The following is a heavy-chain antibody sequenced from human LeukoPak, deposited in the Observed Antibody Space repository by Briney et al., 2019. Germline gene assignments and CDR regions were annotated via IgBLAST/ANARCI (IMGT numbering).Heavy chain of an antibody. CDR3: ARASYDSSGYYYLTFDY. CDR2: IYYSGST. J-gene: IGHJ4*02. CDR1: GGSISSHY. D-gene: IGHD3-22*01. V-gene: IGHV4-59*11. Sequence: SETLSLTCTVSGGSISSHYWSWIRQPPGKGLEWIGYIYYSGSTNYNPSLKSRVTISVVTSKNQFSLKLSSVTAADTAVYYCARASYDSSGYYYLTFDYWGQGTLVTVSS.